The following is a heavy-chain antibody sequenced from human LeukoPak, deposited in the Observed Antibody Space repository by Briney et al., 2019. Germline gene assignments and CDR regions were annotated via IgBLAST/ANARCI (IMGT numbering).Heavy chain of an antibody. CDR2: INHSGST. J-gene: IGHJ4*02. V-gene: IGHV4-39*07. Sequence: SETLSLTCTVSGGSISSGGYYWSWIRQPPGKGLEWIGEINHSGSTNYNPSLKSRVTISVDTSKNQFSLKLSSVTAADTAVYYCARKGRYYYDIWGQGTLVTVSS. CDR3: ARKGRYYYDI. CDR1: GGSISSGGYY. D-gene: IGHD3-22*01.